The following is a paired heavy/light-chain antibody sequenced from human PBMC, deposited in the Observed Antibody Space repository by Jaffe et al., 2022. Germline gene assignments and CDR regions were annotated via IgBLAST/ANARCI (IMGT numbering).Heavy chain of an antibody. Sequence: EVQLVESGGGLVQPGRSLRLSCAASGFTFDDYAIHWVRQAPGKGLEWVSGISWNSGSIGYADSVKGRFTISRDNAKNSLYLQMNSLRTEDTALYYCAKVLGRDGGYLGGGLDIWGQGTMVSVSS. CDR1: GFTFDDYA. J-gene: IGHJ3*02. V-gene: IGHV3-9*01. CDR3: AKVLGRDGGYLGGGLDI. CDR2: ISWNSGSI. D-gene: IGHD5-12*01.
Light chain of an antibody. CDR2: WAS. Sequence: DIVMTQSPDSLAVSLGERATINCKSSQSVLYSSNNKNYLAWYQQKPGQPPKLLIYWASTRESGVPDRFSGSGSGTDFTLTISSLQTEDVAVYYCQQYYSSPITFGPGTKVDIK. V-gene: IGKV4-1*01. J-gene: IGKJ3*01. CDR3: QQYYSSPIT. CDR1: QSVLYSSNNKNY.